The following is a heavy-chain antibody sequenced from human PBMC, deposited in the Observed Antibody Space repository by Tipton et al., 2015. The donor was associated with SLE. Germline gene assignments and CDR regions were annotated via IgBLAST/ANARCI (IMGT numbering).Heavy chain of an antibody. Sequence: LRLSCTVSGGSISSYYWSWIRQPPGKGLEWIGSIYYSGSTYYNPSLKSRVTISVDTSKNQFSLKLSSVTAADTAVYYCAAGTGDYWGQGTLVTVSS. D-gene: IGHD6-13*01. CDR1: GGSISSYY. CDR2: IYYSGST. V-gene: IGHV4-59*05. CDR3: AAGTGDY. J-gene: IGHJ4*02.